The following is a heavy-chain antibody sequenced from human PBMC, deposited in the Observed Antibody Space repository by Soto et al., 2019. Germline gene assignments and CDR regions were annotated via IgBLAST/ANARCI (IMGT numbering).Heavy chain of an antibody. CDR1: GGSISSYY. CDR2: IYYSGST. Sequence: SETLSLTCSVSGGSISSYYWSWIRQPPGEGLEWIGYIYYSGSTNYNPSLKSRVTISVDTSKNQFSLKLSSVTAADTAVYYCARGICSGGSCYPRGYYYGMDVWGQGTTVTV. D-gene: IGHD2-15*01. V-gene: IGHV4-59*01. J-gene: IGHJ6*02. CDR3: ARGICSGGSCYPRGYYYGMDV.